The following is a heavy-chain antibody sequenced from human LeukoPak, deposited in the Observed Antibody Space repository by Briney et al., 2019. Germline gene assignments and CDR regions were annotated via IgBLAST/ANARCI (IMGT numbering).Heavy chain of an antibody. V-gene: IGHV3-21*01. Sequence: GGSLRLSCAASGFTFSSYSMNWVRQAPGKGLEWVSSISSSSSYIYYADSVKGRFTISRDNAKNSLYLQMNSLRAEDTAVYYCARGTMVRGVDYWGQGTLVTVSS. CDR2: ISSSSSYI. CDR3: ARGTMVRGVDY. J-gene: IGHJ4*02. CDR1: GFTFSSYS. D-gene: IGHD3-10*01.